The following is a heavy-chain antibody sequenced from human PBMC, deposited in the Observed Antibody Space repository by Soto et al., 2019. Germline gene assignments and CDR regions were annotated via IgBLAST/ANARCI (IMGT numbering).Heavy chain of an antibody. CDR1: GCSISSGDYY. CDR3: ARADYYGSGRFDY. CDR2: IYYSGST. D-gene: IGHD3-10*01. V-gene: IGHV4-30-4*01. J-gene: IGHJ4*02. Sequence: SSETLSLTCTVSGCSISSGDYYWSWIRQPPGKGLEWIGYIYYSGSTYYNPSLKSRVTISVDTSKNQFSLKLSSVTAADTAVYYCARADYYGSGRFDYWGQGTLVTVSS.